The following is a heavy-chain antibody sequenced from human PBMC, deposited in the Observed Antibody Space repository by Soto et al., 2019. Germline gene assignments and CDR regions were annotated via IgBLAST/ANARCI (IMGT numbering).Heavy chain of an antibody. CDR3: ARDGYCVSTTCYFLPDV. V-gene: IGHV3-48*02. D-gene: IGHD2-2*03. J-gene: IGHJ6*02. CDR2: ISSSSSTI. Sequence: EVQVVESGGGLVQPGGSLRLSCAASGFTFSRYGMNWVRQAPGKGPEWVAYISSSSSTIYYADSVKGRFTISRDNAKNSLYLQKNSQRDEDTAVYYCARDGYCVSTTCYFLPDVWGQGTTVTVSS. CDR1: GFTFSRYG.